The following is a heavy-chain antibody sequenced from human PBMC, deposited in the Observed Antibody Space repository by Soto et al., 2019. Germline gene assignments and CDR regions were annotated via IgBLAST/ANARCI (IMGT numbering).Heavy chain of an antibody. CDR2: ISDSGGST. J-gene: IGHJ4*02. Sequence: EVQLLESGGGLVQPGGSLRLSCAASGFTFSSDAMSWVRQAPGKGLEWVSVISDSGGSTYYADSVKGRFTISRDNSKNKLTLQMNSLRAEDTALYYCAKNMVGGVARFDYWGQGIPVTVST. D-gene: IGHD3-10*01. CDR3: AKNMVGGVARFDY. CDR1: GFTFSSDA. V-gene: IGHV3-23*01.